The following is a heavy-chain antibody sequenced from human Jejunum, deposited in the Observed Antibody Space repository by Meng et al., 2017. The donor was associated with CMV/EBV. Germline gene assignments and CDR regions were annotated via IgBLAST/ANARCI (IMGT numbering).Heavy chain of an antibody. CDR3: ARDPYSNSFYYDMDV. D-gene: IGHD4-11*01. CDR2: IYSTGYT. CDR1: GFTISNNY. Sequence: SGFTISNNYMIWVRQAPGKGLEWVSIIYSTGYTYYADSVKGRFTHSRDISKNTMFLEMNSLRAEDTAVYYCARDPYSNSFYYDMDVWGQGTAVTSP. V-gene: IGHV3-53*01. J-gene: IGHJ6*02.